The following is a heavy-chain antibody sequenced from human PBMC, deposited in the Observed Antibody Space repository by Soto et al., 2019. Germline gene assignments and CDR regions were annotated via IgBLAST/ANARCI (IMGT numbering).Heavy chain of an antibody. CDR3: ARETPHCGGDCFDY. Sequence: EVQLVESGGGLVQPGGSLRLSCTASGFIVRNHEFNWVRQAPGKGLEWLSYINSDGTTYYAEAVKGRFTVSRDNAENSVHLQMSSLRAEDTAVYYCARETPHCGGDCFDYWGQRTLVTVSS. D-gene: IGHD2-21*02. J-gene: IGHJ4*02. V-gene: IGHV3-48*03. CDR1: GFIVRNHE. CDR2: INSDGTT.